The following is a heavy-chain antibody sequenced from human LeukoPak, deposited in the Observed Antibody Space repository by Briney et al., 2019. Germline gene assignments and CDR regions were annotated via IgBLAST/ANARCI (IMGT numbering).Heavy chain of an antibody. CDR3: ARVAAWRFDY. CDR2: IYSGDTT. Sequence: GGSLRLSCAASGFTVSSNYMGWVRQAPGKGLEWVSLIYSGDTTNYADSVKGRFTISRHNSKNTLYLQMNSLKYEDTAVYYCARVAAWRFDYWGQGILVTVSS. D-gene: IGHD2-15*01. V-gene: IGHV3-53*04. J-gene: IGHJ4*02. CDR1: GFTVSSNY.